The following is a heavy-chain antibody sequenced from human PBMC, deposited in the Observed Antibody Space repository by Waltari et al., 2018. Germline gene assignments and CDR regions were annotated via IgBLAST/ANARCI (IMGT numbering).Heavy chain of an antibody. V-gene: IGHV1-46*03. J-gene: IGHJ6*03. CDR2: INPMTGST. CDR1: GYSFTSNY. CDR3: ARGYCSNTSCYNLYYYYYMDV. Sequence: QVQLVQSGAEVKKPGASVKVSCKASGYSFTSNYMHWGRQAPEQGLEWMGIINPMTGSTSYAQKFQGRVTMTRDTSTTTCYMELSSLRYEDTALYYCARGYCSNTSCYNLYYYYYMDVWGKGTTVTVSS. D-gene: IGHD2-2*02.